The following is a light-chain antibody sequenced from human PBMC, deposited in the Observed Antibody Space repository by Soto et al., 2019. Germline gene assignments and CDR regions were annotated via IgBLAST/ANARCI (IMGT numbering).Light chain of an antibody. Sequence: DIQMTQSPSSLCASVGDRVTITCQASQDISNYLNWYQQKPGKAPKLLIYDASNLETGVPSRFSGSGSGTDFTFTISSLQPEDIATYYCQQYDNLPFGPGTKVDIK. CDR1: QDISNY. V-gene: IGKV1-33*01. CDR3: QQYDNLP. CDR2: DAS. J-gene: IGKJ3*01.